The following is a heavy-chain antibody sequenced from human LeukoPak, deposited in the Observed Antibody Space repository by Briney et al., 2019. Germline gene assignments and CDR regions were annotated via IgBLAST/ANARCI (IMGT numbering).Heavy chain of an antibody. CDR2: ISSRSTYI. J-gene: IGHJ3*02. D-gene: IGHD4-23*01. CDR3: ASRRPPGYGGTPLAAFDI. Sequence: GGSLRLSCAPSGFTFTRYSMNWVRQAPGKGLEWVSSISSRSTYIYYADSVKGRFTISRDNSKDTLYLQMNSLRAEDTAVYYCASRRPPGYGGTPLAAFDIWGQGTMVTVSS. CDR1: GFTFTRYS. V-gene: IGHV3-21*04.